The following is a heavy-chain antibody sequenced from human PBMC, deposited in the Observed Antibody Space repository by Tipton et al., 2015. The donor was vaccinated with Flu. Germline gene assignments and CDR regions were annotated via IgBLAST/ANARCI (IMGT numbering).Heavy chain of an antibody. Sequence: TLSLTCTVSGGSISSSSYYWGWIRQPPGKGLEWIGSIYYSGSTYYNPSLKSRVTISVDTSKNQFSLKLSSVTAADTAVYYCARDLVVVTEDGYAFDIWGQGTMVTVSS. D-gene: IGHD2-21*02. CDR1: GGSISSSSYY. CDR2: IYYSGST. CDR3: ARDLVVVTEDGYAFDI. J-gene: IGHJ3*02. V-gene: IGHV4-39*07.